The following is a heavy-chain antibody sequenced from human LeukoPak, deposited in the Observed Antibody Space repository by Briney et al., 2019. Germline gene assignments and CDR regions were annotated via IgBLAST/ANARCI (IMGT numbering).Heavy chain of an antibody. CDR1: GGSIGSYY. Sequence: SETLSLTCTVSGGSIGSYYWSWIRQPAGKGLEWIGRIYTSGGTVYNPSLKSRVTMSVDTSKNQFSLKLSSVTAADTAVYYCARGGDRRGFDYWGQGTLVTVSS. CDR3: ARGGDRRGFDY. V-gene: IGHV4-4*07. J-gene: IGHJ4*02. CDR2: IYTSGGT. D-gene: IGHD1-14*01.